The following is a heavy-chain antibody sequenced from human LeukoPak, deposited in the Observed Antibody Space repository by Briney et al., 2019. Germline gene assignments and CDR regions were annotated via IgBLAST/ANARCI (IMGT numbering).Heavy chain of an antibody. Sequence: ASVKVSCKASGYTFTGYYIYWVRQAPGQGLEWMGWINPNSGGTNYAQKFQGRVTMASDTSISTAYMELNSLISDDTAVYYCVRVGFTTSWSNFDYWGQGTLVTVSS. J-gene: IGHJ4*02. D-gene: IGHD2-2*01. V-gene: IGHV1-2*02. CDR3: VRVGFTTSWSNFDY. CDR1: GYTFTGYY. CDR2: INPNSGGT.